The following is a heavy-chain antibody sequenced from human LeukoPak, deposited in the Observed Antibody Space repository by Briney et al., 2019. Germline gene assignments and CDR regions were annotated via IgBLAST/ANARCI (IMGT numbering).Heavy chain of an antibody. CDR2: ISLRGGGT. J-gene: IGHJ4*02. CDR1: GYTFTDYY. Sequence: ASVKVSCKTYGYTFTDYYMHWVRQAPGQGLEWMGRISLRGGGTNYAQKFQGRVTVTRDTSISTVYMELSRLRSDDTAVYYCRLVTMGDYWGQGTLVTVSS. CDR3: RLVTMGDY. D-gene: IGHD4-23*01. V-gene: IGHV1-2*06.